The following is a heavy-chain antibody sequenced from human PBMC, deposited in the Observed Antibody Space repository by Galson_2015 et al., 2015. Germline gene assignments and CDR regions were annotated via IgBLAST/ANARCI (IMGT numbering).Heavy chain of an antibody. CDR2: IWYDGSNK. CDR1: GFTFSSYG. Sequence: SLRLSCAASGFTFSSYGMHWVRQAPGKGLEWVAVIWYDGSNKYYADSVKGRFTISRDNSKNTLYLQMNSLRAEDTAVYYCARGAVVVVAAKNSYYMDVWGKGTTVTVSS. D-gene: IGHD2-15*01. CDR3: ARGAVVVVAAKNSYYMDV. V-gene: IGHV3-33*01. J-gene: IGHJ6*03.